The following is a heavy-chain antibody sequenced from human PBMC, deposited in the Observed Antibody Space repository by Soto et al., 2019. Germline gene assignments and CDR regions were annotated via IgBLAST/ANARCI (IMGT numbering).Heavy chain of an antibody. CDR1: GGSISSSNW. Sequence: QVQLQESGPGLVKPSGTLSLTCAVSGGSISSSNWWSWVRQPPGKGLEWIGEIYHSGSANYNPSLKSRLTLSVDQSKNQFSLKLSFVTAADTAVYYCATYYDSSGYRFDYWGQGTLVTVSS. V-gene: IGHV4-4*02. D-gene: IGHD3-22*01. CDR3: ATYYDSSGYRFDY. CDR2: IYHSGSA. J-gene: IGHJ4*02.